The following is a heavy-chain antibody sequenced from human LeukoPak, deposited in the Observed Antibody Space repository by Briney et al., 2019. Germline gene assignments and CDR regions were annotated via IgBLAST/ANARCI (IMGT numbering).Heavy chain of an antibody. CDR1: GFTFSPYW. D-gene: IGHD6-19*01. CDR3: ARDEGWYYFDY. J-gene: IGHJ4*02. Sequence: PGGSLRLSCAASGFTFSPYWMHWVRHAPGEGLVWVSRVNSDGTSTAYADSVKGRFTTSRENAKNTLYLQMNGRRADDTAVYYCARDEGWYYFDYWGQGALVTVSS. V-gene: IGHV3-74*01. CDR2: VNSDGTST.